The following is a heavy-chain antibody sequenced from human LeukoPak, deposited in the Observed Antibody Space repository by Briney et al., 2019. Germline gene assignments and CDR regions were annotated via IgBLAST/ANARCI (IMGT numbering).Heavy chain of an antibody. CDR2: INHSGST. CDR1: GGSFSGYY. J-gene: IGHJ4*02. Sequence: SESLSPTCAVYGGSFSGYYWSWIRHPPGKGLEWIGEINHSGSTNYNPPLKSRVTISVDTSKNQFSLKLSSVTAADTAVYYCARHTHPHTSDFWGQRTLVTVSS. D-gene: IGHD2-2*01. V-gene: IGHV4-34*01. CDR3: ARHTHPHTSDF.